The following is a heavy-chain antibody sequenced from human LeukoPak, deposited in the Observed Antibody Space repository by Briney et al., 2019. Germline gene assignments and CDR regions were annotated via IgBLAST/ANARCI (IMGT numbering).Heavy chain of an antibody. CDR1: GYTLTELS. CDR3: ATDSGSGYYPTFDY. V-gene: IGHV1-24*01. J-gene: IGHJ4*02. CDR2: FDPEDGET. D-gene: IGHD3-22*01. Sequence: ASVKVSCKVSGYTLTELSMHWVRQAPGKGLEWMGGFDPEDGETIYAQKFQGRVTMTEDTSTDTAYMELSSLRSEDTAVYYCATDSGSGYYPTFDYWGQGTPVTVSS.